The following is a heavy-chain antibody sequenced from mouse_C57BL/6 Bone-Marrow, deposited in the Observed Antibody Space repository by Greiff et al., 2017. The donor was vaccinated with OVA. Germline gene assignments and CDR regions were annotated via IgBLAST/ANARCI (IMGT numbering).Heavy chain of an antibody. CDR2: ISSGGSYT. V-gene: IGHV5-6*01. CDR3: ARHGRYYGSRDYAMDY. CDR1: GFTFSSYG. J-gene: IGHJ4*01. D-gene: IGHD1-1*01. Sequence: EVQRVESGGDLVKPGGSLKLSCAASGFTFSSYGMSWVRQTPDKRLEWVATISSGGSYTYYPDSVKGRFTISRDNAKNTLYLQMSSLKSEDTAMYYCARHGRYYGSRDYAMDYWGQGTSVTVSS.